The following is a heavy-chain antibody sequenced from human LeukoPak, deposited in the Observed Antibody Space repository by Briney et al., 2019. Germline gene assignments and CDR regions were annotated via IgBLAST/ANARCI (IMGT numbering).Heavy chain of an antibody. J-gene: IGHJ6*02. D-gene: IGHD4-23*01. CDR1: GYTFTSYA. Sequence: ASVKVSCKASGYTFTSYAMHWVRQAPGQRLEWMGWINAGNGNTKYSQKFQGRVTITRATSASTAYMELSSLRSEDTAVYYCARDLTTVVTLYYYYGMDVWGQGTTVTVSS. CDR2: INAGNGNT. V-gene: IGHV1-3*01. CDR3: ARDLTTVVTLYYYYGMDV.